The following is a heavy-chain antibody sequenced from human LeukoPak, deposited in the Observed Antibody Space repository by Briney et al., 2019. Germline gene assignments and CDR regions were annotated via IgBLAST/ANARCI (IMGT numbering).Heavy chain of an antibody. CDR1: GGSISSSSYY. CDR3: ARARPLGVSYYFDY. D-gene: IGHD5/OR15-5a*01. CDR2: IKQDGSEK. V-gene: IGHV3-7*01. Sequence: ETLSLTCTVSGGSISSSSYYWGWVRQAPGKGLEWVANIKQDGSEKYYVDSVKGRFTISRDNAKNSLYLQMNSLRAEDTAVYYCARARPLGVSYYFDYWGQGTLVTVSS. J-gene: IGHJ4*02.